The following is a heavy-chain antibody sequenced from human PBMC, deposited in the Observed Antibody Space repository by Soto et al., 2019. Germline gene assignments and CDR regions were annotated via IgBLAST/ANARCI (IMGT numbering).Heavy chain of an antibody. CDR3: ARDQEDYYGSGSYWGMDV. CDR2: IYYSGST. Sequence: PSETLSLXCTVSGCSISSYYWSWIRQPPGKGLEWIGYIYYSGSTNYNPSLKSRVTISVDTSKNQFSLKLSSVTAADTAVYYCARDQEDYYGSGSYWGMDVWGQGTTVTVSS. CDR1: GCSISSYY. D-gene: IGHD3-10*01. J-gene: IGHJ6*02. V-gene: IGHV4-59*01.